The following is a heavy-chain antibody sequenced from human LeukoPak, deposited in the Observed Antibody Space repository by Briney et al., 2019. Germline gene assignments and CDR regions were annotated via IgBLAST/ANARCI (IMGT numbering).Heavy chain of an antibody. CDR1: GYTFTSYG. CDR3: ARDPGLLWYERDYYGMDV. J-gene: IGHJ6*02. Sequence: GASVKVSCKASGYTFTSYGISWVRQAPGQGLEWMGWISAYNGNTNYAQKLQGRVTMTTDTSTSTAYMELRSLRSDDTAVYYRARDPGLLWYERDYYGMDVWGQGTTVTVSS. CDR2: ISAYNGNT. V-gene: IGHV1-18*01. D-gene: IGHD3-10*01.